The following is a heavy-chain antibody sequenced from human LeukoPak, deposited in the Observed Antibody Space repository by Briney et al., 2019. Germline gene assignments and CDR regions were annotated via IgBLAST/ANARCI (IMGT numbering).Heavy chain of an antibody. V-gene: IGHV1-18*01. Sequence: ASVKVSCKASGYTFTSYGISWVRQAPGQGLEWMGWISAYNGNTNYAQKLQGRVTMTTDTSTSTAYMELRSLRSEDTAVYYCARDLYYYGSGSYYKGAFDIWGQGTMVTVSS. D-gene: IGHD3-10*01. CDR3: ARDLYYYGSGSYYKGAFDI. J-gene: IGHJ3*02. CDR2: ISAYNGNT. CDR1: GYTFTSYG.